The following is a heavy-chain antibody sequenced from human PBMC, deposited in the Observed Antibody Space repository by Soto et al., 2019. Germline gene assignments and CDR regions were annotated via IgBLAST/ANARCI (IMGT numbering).Heavy chain of an antibody. CDR3: ARDSSIAAQHDYYYYGMDV. CDR2: IYYSGST. Sequence: SETLSLTCTVSGGSVSSGSYYWSWIRQPPGKGLEWIGYIYYSGSTNYNPSLKSRVTISVDTSKNQFSLQLSSVTAADTAVYYCARDSSIAAQHDYYYYGMDVWGQGTTVTVSS. V-gene: IGHV4-61*01. CDR1: GGSVSSGSYY. D-gene: IGHD6-6*01. J-gene: IGHJ6*02.